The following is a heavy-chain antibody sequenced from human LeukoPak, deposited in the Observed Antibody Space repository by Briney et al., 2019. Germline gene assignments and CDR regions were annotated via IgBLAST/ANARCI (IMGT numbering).Heavy chain of an antibody. CDR1: GFTFSSYE. V-gene: IGHV3-48*03. CDR3: ARTGTKDAFDI. D-gene: IGHD1-1*01. J-gene: IGHJ3*02. CDR2: ISSSGSTI. Sequence: GGSLRLSYAASGFTFSSYEMNWVRQAPGKGVEWVSYISSSGSTIYYADSVKGRFTISRDNAKNSLYLQMNSLRAEDTAVYYCARTGTKDAFDIWGQGTMVTVSS.